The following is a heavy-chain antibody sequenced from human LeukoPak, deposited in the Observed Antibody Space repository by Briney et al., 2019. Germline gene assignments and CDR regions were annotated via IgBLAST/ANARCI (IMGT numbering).Heavy chain of an antibody. J-gene: IGHJ4*02. Sequence: ASETLSLTCSVSGDSISSSSYYWGWIRQPPGKGLEWIGSIYYSGHTYYNPSLQSRVTISVDTSRTQFPLRLSSVTATDTAVYYCARLLLGYYDSSAHWDYWGQGTLVTVSS. CDR1: GDSISSSSYY. D-gene: IGHD3-22*01. CDR2: IYYSGHT. CDR3: ARLLLGYYDSSAHWDY. V-gene: IGHV4-39*01.